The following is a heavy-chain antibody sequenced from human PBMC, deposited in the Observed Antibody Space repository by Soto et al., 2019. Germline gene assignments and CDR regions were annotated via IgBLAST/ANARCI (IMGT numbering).Heavy chain of an antibody. CDR1: GYTFTSYG. V-gene: IGHV1-18*01. Sequence: ASVKVACKASGYTFTSYGISWVRQAPGQGLEWMGWISAYNGNTNYAQKLQGRVTMTTDTSTSTAYMELRSLRSDDTAVYYCASVRAVARVFDYWGQGTLVTVSS. D-gene: IGHD6-19*01. CDR3: ASVRAVARVFDY. J-gene: IGHJ4*02. CDR2: ISAYNGNT.